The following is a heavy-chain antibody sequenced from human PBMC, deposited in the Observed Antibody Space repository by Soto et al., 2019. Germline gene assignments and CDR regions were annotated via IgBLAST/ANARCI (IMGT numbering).Heavy chain of an antibody. J-gene: IGHJ4*02. CDR1: GYTFTGYY. V-gene: IGHV1-2*02. Sequence: ASVKVSCKASGYTFTGYYMHWVRQAPGQGLEWMGWINPNSGGTNCAQKFQGRVTMTRDTSISTAYMELSRLRSDDTAVYYCARDFGSGGPGFDYWGQGTLVTVSS. D-gene: IGHD6-25*01. CDR3: ARDFGSGGPGFDY. CDR2: INPNSGGT.